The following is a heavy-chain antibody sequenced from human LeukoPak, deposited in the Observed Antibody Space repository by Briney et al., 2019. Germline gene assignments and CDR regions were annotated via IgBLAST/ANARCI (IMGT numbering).Heavy chain of an antibody. CDR1: GGSFSGYY. V-gene: IGHV4-34*01. CDR2: INHSGST. J-gene: IGHJ4*02. Sequence: SETLSLTCAVYGGSFSGYYWSWIRQPPGKGLEWIGGINHSGSTNYNPSLKSRVTISVDTSKNQFSLKLSSVTAADTAVYYCARGAKYYDSSGYYPLDYWGQGTLVTVSS. D-gene: IGHD3-22*01. CDR3: ARGAKYYDSSGYYPLDY.